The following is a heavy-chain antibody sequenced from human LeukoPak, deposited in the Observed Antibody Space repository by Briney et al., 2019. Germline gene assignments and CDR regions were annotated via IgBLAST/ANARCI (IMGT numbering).Heavy chain of an antibody. CDR2: INLHSGDT. CDR1: GYAFSGYY. J-gene: IGHJ4*02. D-gene: IGHD4-11*01. Sequence: ASVKVSCKTSGYAFSGYYMHWVRQAPGQGLELLGWINLHSGDTNYAQNFQGRVTVTRDTSISTAHMELSRLISDDTAVYYCARGAGSNYWNWEYWGQGTLVTVSS. CDR3: ARGAGSNYWNWEY. V-gene: IGHV1-2*02.